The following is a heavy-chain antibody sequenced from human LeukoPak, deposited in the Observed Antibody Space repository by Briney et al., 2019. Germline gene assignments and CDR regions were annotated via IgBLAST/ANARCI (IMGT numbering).Heavy chain of an antibody. D-gene: IGHD2-15*01. J-gene: IGHJ4*02. CDR2: IWYDGSKK. CDR3: AKTDVVAGNPYLDF. Sequence: GRSLRLSCAASRFNFDIFGMHWVRQAPGKGLEWVAVIWYDGSKKYYADSVKGRFTISRDNSKSSLYLQMNSLRSEDTAFYYCAKTDVVAGNPYLDFWGQGTLVTVSS. CDR1: RFNFDIFG. V-gene: IGHV3-33*03.